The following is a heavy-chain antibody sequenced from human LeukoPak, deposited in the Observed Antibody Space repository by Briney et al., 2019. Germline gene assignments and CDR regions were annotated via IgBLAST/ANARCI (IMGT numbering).Heavy chain of an antibody. J-gene: IGHJ4*02. CDR1: GFTFRDYY. CDR2: ISSSGSTI. D-gene: IGHD5-18*01. CDR3: AREVARGFSYGFDY. V-gene: IGHV3-11*04. Sequence: GGSLRLSCAASGFTFRDYYMSWLRQTPGKGLEWVSYISSSGSTIYYADSVKGRFTISRHNAKNSLYLQMNSLRAEDTAVYYCAREVARGFSYGFDYWGQGTLVTVSS.